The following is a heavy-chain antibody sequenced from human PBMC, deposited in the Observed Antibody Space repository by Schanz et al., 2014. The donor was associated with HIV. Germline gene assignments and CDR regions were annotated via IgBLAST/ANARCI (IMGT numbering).Heavy chain of an antibody. D-gene: IGHD3-22*01. CDR3: ASAAFDDSSGCPDY. CDR1: GYSFTSYG. Sequence: QVQLVQSGVEVKKPGASVTVSCKASGYSFTSYGMNWVRQAPGQGLEWMGWINPNSGGTNYAQKLQGRVTISRDTSISTAYMEVSRLRSDDTAVYYCASAAFDDSSGCPDYWGQGTLVTVSS. V-gene: IGHV1-2*02. CDR2: INPNSGGT. J-gene: IGHJ4*02.